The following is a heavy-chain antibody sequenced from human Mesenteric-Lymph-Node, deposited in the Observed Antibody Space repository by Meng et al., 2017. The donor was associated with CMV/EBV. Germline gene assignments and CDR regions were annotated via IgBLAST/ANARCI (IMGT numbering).Heavy chain of an antibody. CDR2: IKSKTDGGTT. V-gene: IGHV3-15*01. J-gene: IGHJ6*02. Sequence: GESLKISCAASGFTFSNAWMSWVRQAPGKGLEWVGRIKSKTDGGTTDYAAPVKGRFTISRDDSKSIAYLQMNSLKTEDTAVYYCTVYCSGGSCYSGWYYYYGMDVWGQGTTVTVSS. D-gene: IGHD2-15*01. CDR1: GFTFSNAW. CDR3: TVYCSGGSCYSGWYYYYGMDV.